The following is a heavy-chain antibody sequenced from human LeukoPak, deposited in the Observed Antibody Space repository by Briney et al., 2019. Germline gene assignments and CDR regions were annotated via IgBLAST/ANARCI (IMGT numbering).Heavy chain of an antibody. CDR2: IRYDGSNK. J-gene: IGHJ4*02. D-gene: IGHD4-17*01. V-gene: IGHV3-30*02. Sequence: GGSLRLSCVASGFTFSSHGMHWVRQAPGKGLEWVAFIRYDGSNKYYADSVKGRFTISRDNSKNTLYLQMNSLRAEDTAVYYCAREGGGDYGDYLRYWGQGTLVTVSS. CDR1: GFTFSSHG. CDR3: AREGGGDYGDYLRY.